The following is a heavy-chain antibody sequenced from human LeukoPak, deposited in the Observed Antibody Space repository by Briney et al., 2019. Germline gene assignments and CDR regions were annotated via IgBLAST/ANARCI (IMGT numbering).Heavy chain of an antibody. V-gene: IGHV4-39*01. Sequence: PSETLSLTCTVSGGSISSSSYYWGWIRQPPGKGLEWIGSIYYSGSTYYNPSLKSRVTISVDTSKNQFSLKLSSVTAADTAVYYCARPSSSGWLHDAFDIWGQGTMVTVSS. CDR1: GGSISSSSYY. CDR3: ARPSSSGWLHDAFDI. J-gene: IGHJ3*02. CDR2: IYYSGST. D-gene: IGHD6-19*01.